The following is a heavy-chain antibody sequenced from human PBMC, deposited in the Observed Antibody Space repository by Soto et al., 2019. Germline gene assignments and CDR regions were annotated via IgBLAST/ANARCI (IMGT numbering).Heavy chain of an antibody. J-gene: IGHJ1*01. CDR2: IWYDGSNK. Sequence: PGGSLRLSCAASGFTFSSYGMHWVRQAPGKGLEWVAVIWYDGSNKYYADSVKGRFTISRDNSKNTLYLQVNSLRAEDTAVYYCARDQAAGGTISRYFQDWGQGTLVTVSS. D-gene: IGHD6-13*01. CDR3: ARDQAAGGTISRYFQD. V-gene: IGHV3-33*01. CDR1: GFTFSSYG.